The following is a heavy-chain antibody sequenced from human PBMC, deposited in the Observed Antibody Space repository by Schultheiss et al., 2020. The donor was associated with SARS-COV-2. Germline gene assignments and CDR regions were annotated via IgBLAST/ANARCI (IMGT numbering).Heavy chain of an antibody. J-gene: IGHJ3*02. D-gene: IGHD6-13*01. CDR3: ARHDRQQLKQGAFDI. CDR2: IDPSDSYT. CDR1: GYSFTSYW. Sequence: GESLKISCKGSGYSFTSYWISWVRQMPGKGLEWMGRIDPSDSYTNYSPSFQGHVTISADKSISTAYLQWSSLKASDTAMYYCARHDRQQLKQGAFDIWGQGTMVTVSS. V-gene: IGHV5-10-1*01.